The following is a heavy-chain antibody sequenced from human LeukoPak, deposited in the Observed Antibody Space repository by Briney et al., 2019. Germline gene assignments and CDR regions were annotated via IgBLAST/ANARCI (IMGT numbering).Heavy chain of an antibody. CDR2: IYTSGST. J-gene: IGHJ4*02. Sequence: SETLSLTCTVSGGSISSGSYYWSWIRQPAGKGLEWIGRIYTSGSTNYNPSLKSRVTISVDTSKNQFSLKLSSVTAADTAVYYCAREEEYGSGSYDYWGQGTLVTVSS. V-gene: IGHV4-61*02. CDR3: AREEEYGSGSYDY. D-gene: IGHD3-10*01. CDR1: GGSISSGSYY.